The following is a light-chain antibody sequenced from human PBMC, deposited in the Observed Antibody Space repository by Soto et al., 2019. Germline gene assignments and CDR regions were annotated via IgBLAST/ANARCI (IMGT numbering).Light chain of an antibody. V-gene: IGLV2-14*01. CDR2: EVS. CDR3: CSYTSSTNVL. CDR1: SSDVGGYNY. Sequence: QSALTQPASVSGSPGQSITISCTGTSSDVGGYNYVSWYQQHPGKAPKLMIYEVSYRPSGVSNRCSGSKSGNTASLTISGLQAEDEADYYCCSYTSSTNVLFGGGTKLTVL. J-gene: IGLJ2*01.